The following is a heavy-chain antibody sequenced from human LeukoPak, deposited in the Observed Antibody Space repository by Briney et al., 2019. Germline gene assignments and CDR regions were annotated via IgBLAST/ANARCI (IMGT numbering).Heavy chain of an antibody. Sequence: SETLSLTCTVSGGSISSSSYYWGWIRQPPGKGLEWIGSIYYSGSTYYNPSLKSRLTISVDTSKNHFSLKLTSVTAADTAVYYCARHSPYNYRFSSGQGGGWSDPWGQGTLVTVSS. CDR2: IYYSGST. CDR1: GGSISSSSYY. J-gene: IGHJ5*02. D-gene: IGHD3-22*01. CDR3: ARHSPYNYRFSSGQGGGWSDP. V-gene: IGHV4-39*01.